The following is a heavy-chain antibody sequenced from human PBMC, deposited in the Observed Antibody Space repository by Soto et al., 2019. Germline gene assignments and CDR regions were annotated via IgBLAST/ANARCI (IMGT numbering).Heavy chain of an antibody. CDR3: ARFPKNYVWGIYPKSYYYYYGMDF. CDR2: IYYSGST. Sequence: PSETLSLTCTVSGGSISSYYWSWIRQPPGKGLEWIGYIYYSGSTNYNPSLKSRVTISVDTSKNQFSLKLSSVTAADTAVYYCARFPKNYVWGIYPKSYYYYYGMDFWGQGIMVSVSS. CDR1: GGSISSYY. J-gene: IGHJ6*02. D-gene: IGHD3-16*02. V-gene: IGHV4-59*01.